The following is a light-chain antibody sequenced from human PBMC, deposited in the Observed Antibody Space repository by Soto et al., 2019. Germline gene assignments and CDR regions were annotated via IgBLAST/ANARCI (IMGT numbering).Light chain of an antibody. J-gene: IGKJ1*01. V-gene: IGKV3-20*01. CDR1: QSVSSSY. CDR2: GAS. CDR3: QQYGSSWT. Sequence: EIVLTQSPGTLSLSPGERATLSCRASQSVSSSYLAWYQQKHGQAPRLLIYGASSRATGIPDRFSGSGSGTDFTLTISRLEPEDFAVYYCQQYGSSWTFGQGTKVDIK.